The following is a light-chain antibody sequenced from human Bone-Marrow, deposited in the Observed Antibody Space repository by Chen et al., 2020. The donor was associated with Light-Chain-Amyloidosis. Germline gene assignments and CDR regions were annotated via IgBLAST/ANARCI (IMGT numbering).Light chain of an antibody. Sequence: QSALTQPRSVSVSPGQSVTISCTGTSSDVGGYNYVSWYQQHPDKAPKLMIYDVSKRPSGVPDRFSGSKSGNTASLTISGLQAEDEADYSCCSYAGSNYVFGTGTKVTVL. CDR3: CSYAGSNYV. J-gene: IGLJ1*01. V-gene: IGLV2-11*01. CDR1: SSDVGGYNY. CDR2: DVS.